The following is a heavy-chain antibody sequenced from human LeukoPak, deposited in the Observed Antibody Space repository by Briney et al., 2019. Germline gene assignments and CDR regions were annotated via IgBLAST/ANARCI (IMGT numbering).Heavy chain of an antibody. CDR3: ARDSSGFDY. V-gene: IGHV3-23*01. D-gene: IGHD6-19*01. Sequence: GGSLRLSCAASTFSFTSYAMNWVRQAPGKGLEWVSAISGSGDITYYADSVKGRFTISRDNAKNTLYLQMNSLRAEDTAVYYCARDSSGFDYWGQGTLVTVSS. CDR2: ISGSGDIT. CDR1: TFSFTSYA. J-gene: IGHJ4*02.